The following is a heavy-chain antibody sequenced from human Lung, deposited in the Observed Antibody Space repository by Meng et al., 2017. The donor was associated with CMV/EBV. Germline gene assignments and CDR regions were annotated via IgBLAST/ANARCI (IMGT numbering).Heavy chain of an antibody. D-gene: IGHD3-10*01. J-gene: IGHJ4*02. CDR3: ARDGRNLRGEFDY. Sequence: SETLSLXCTVSGFSISGGYFWGWIRQPPGKGLQWIGNIYHTGTTYYSPSLKSRVTISVDTSRNQFSLRLTSLTAADTAMYYCARDGRNLRGEFDYWGQGTLVTVSS. V-gene: IGHV4-38-2*02. CDR1: GFSISGGYF. CDR2: IYHTGTT.